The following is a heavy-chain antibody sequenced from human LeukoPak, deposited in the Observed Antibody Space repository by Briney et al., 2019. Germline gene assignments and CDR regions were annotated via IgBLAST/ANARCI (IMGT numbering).Heavy chain of an antibody. CDR3: AREDGGLPS. D-gene: IGHD4-23*01. Sequence: GGSLRLSCAASGFTFSSYWMSWVRQAPGKGLEWVANIKQDGSEKYYVDSVKGRFTISRDNAQNSLYLQMNSLRAEDTAFYFCAREDGGLPSWGQGILVTVSS. V-gene: IGHV3-7*05. J-gene: IGHJ5*02. CDR1: GFTFSSYW. CDR2: IKQDGSEK.